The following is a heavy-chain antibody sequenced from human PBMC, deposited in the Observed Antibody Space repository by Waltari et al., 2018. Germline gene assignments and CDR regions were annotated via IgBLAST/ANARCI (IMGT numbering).Heavy chain of an antibody. CDR3: AREREAGWPDFDY. D-gene: IGHD1-26*01. Sequence: QVQLQESGPGLVKPSETLSLTCTVSGGSISSYYWSWIRQPPGKGLEWIGYIYYSGSTNYNPSLKSRVTISVETSKNQFSLKLSSVTAADTAVYYCAREREAGWPDFDYWGQGTLVTVSS. CDR1: GGSISSYY. CDR2: IYYSGST. J-gene: IGHJ4*02. V-gene: IGHV4-59*01.